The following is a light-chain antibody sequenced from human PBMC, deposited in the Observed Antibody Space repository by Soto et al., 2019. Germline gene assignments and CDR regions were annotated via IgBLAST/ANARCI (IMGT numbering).Light chain of an antibody. J-gene: IGKJ1*01. Sequence: DIHMTQSPSSLSASVGDTVTITCRASQNIDMYLNWYQHKPGQPPKLFLNWASTRESGVPDRFSGSGTGTDFTLTISSLHAEDVAVYYCQQFFHTPTFGQGTKVEI. V-gene: IGKV4-1*01. CDR3: QQFFHTPT. CDR1: QNIDMY. CDR2: WAS.